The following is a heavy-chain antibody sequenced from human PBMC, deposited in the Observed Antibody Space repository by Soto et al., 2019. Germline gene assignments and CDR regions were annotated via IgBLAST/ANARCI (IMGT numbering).Heavy chain of an antibody. V-gene: IGHV4-59*08. Sequence: SETLSLTCTVSGGSISSYYWSWIRQPPGKGLEWIGYIYYSGSTNYNPSLKSRFTISVDTSKNQFSLKLSSVTAADTAVYYCAGHPPFGCSGGSCYSLRPAYYFDYWGQGTLVT. CDR1: GGSISSYY. J-gene: IGHJ4*02. CDR3: AGHPPFGCSGGSCYSLRPAYYFDY. D-gene: IGHD2-15*01. CDR2: IYYSGST.